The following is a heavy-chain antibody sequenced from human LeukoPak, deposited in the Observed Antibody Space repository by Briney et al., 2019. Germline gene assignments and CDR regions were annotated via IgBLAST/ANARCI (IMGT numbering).Heavy chain of an antibody. J-gene: IGHJ3*02. Sequence: GGSLRLSCAASGFTFSSYAMHWVRQAPGKGLEWVAVISYDGSNKYYADSVKGRFTISRDNAKNSLYLQMNSLRAEDTALYYCARDLTVGGRLEIGSGAFDIWGQGTMVTVSS. V-gene: IGHV3-30*04. CDR2: ISYDGSNK. CDR1: GFTFSSYA. CDR3: ARDLTVGGRLEIGSGAFDI. D-gene: IGHD2-21*01.